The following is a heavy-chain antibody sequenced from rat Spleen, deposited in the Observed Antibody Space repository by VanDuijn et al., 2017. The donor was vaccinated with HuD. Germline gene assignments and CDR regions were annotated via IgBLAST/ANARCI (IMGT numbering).Heavy chain of an antibody. V-gene: IGHV5-20*01. Sequence: EVQLVESGGGLVQPGRSMKLSCAASGLSFSDYYMAWVRQAPTKGLEWVASISYDGRVTYYRDSVKGRFTISRDDAESTLYLQMDSLRSEDTATYYCSTPTPGIPFTYWGQGTLVTVSS. CDR2: ISYDGRVT. CDR1: GLSFSDYY. CDR3: STPTPGIPFTY. J-gene: IGHJ3*01. D-gene: IGHD1-4*01.